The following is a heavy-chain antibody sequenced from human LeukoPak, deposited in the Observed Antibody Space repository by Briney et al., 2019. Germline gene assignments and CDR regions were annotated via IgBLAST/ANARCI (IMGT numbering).Heavy chain of an antibody. CDR2: ISSSSSYI. CDR3: ARDRDSSGYPYYFDY. V-gene: IGHV3-21*01. D-gene: IGHD3-22*01. CDR1: GFTFSSYS. Sequence: GGSLRLSCAASGFTFSSYSMNWVRQAPGKGLEWVSSISSSSSYIYYADSVKGRFTISRDNAKNSLYLQMNSLRAEDTAVYYCARDRDSSGYPYYFDYWGQGTLVTVSS. J-gene: IGHJ4*02.